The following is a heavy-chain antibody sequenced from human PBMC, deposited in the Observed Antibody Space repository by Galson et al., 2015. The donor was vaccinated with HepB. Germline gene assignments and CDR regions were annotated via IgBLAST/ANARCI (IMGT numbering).Heavy chain of an antibody. CDR3: ARDMVSRIAVAGTERDYYYYGMHD. Sequence: CAISGDSVSSNSAAWNWIRQSPSRGLEWLGRTYYRSKWYNDYAVSVKSRITINPDTSKNQFSLQLNSVTPEDTAVYYCARDMVSRIAVAGTERDYYYYGMHDWGAGSTVTVSP. J-gene: IGHJ6*04. V-gene: IGHV6-1*01. CDR1: GDSVSSNSAA. CDR2: TYYRSKWYN. D-gene: IGHD6-19*01.